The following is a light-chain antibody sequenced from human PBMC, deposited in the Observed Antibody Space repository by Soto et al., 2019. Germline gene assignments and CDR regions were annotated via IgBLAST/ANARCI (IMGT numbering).Light chain of an antibody. V-gene: IGKV3-11*01. J-gene: IGKJ1*01. CDR3: QQRSNWPRT. CDR1: QNISSY. CDR2: DVS. Sequence: LVLTQSPVTLSLSPGERATLSCRASQNISSYLIWYQQKPGQAPRLLMYDVSNRATGIPARFSGSGSGTDFTLTNSSVEPEDLAVYYYQQRSNWPRTFGQGTKVDIK.